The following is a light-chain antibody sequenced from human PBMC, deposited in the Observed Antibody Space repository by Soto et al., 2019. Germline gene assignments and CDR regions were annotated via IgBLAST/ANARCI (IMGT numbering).Light chain of an antibody. Sequence: QSALTQPASVSGSPGQSITISCTGTNSDVLSYDAVSWYQHHPGKAPKLIIYEGTKRPSGISNRFSGPKSGNMASLTISGLQAEDEADYYCCSYAYSHGWVFGGGTKLTVL. CDR3: CSYAYSHGWV. V-gene: IGLV2-23*01. J-gene: IGLJ3*02. CDR1: NSDVLSYDA. CDR2: EGT.